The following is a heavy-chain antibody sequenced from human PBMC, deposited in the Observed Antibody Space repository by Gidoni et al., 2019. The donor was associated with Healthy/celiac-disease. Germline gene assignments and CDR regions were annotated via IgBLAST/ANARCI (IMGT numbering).Heavy chain of an antibody. CDR1: GGSISSYY. D-gene: IGHD2-15*01. CDR2: IYYSGST. Sequence: QVQLQESGQGLVKPSETLSLTCTVPGGSISSYYWSWIRQPPGKGLEWIGYIYYSGSTNYNPSLKSRVTISVDTSKNQFSLKLSSVTAADTAVYYCAREVGGRLTPDAFDIWGQGTMVTVSS. V-gene: IGHV4-59*01. CDR3: AREVGGRLTPDAFDI. J-gene: IGHJ3*02.